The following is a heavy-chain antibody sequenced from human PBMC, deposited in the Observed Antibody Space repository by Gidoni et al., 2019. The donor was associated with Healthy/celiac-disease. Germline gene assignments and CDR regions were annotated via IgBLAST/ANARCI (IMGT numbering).Heavy chain of an antibody. V-gene: IGHV4-34*01. CDR2: INHSGST. CDR3: ARQRGAARWGYYYYGMDV. Sequence: QVQLQQWGAGLLKPSETLSLTCAVYGGSFSGYYWSWIRQPPGKELEWIGEINHSGSTNYNPSLKSRVTISVDTSKNQFSLKLSSVTAADTAVYYCARQRGAARWGYYYYGMDVWGQGTTVTVSS. J-gene: IGHJ6*02. D-gene: IGHD6-6*01. CDR1: GGSFSGYY.